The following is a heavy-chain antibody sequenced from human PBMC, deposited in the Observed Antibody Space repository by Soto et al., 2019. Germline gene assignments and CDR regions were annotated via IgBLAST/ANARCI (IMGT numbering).Heavy chain of an antibody. D-gene: IGHD6-19*01. CDR1: GFTFGDYA. V-gene: IGHV3-9*01. CDR2: ISWNSGSI. Sequence: PGGSLRLSCAASGFTFGDYAMQWVRQAPGKGLEWVSAISWNSGSIDYADSVKGRFTISRDNAKNSLYLQMNSLRADDTALYYCAKHHTKSGWYVTTDYWGQGTRVTVSS. CDR3: AKHHTKSGWYVTTDY. J-gene: IGHJ4*02.